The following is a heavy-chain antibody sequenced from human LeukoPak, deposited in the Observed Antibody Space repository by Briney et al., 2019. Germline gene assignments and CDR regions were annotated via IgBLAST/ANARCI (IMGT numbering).Heavy chain of an antibody. CDR2: INHSGST. V-gene: IGHV4-34*01. CDR3: ARGHSPPYYDFWSGYYCWFDP. CDR1: GGSFSGYY. J-gene: IGHJ5*02. D-gene: IGHD3-3*01. Sequence: SETLSLXCAVYGGSFSGYYWSWIRQPPGKGLEWIGEINHSGSTNYNPSLKSRVTISVDTSKNQFSLKLSSVTAADTAVYYCARGHSPPYYDFWSGYYCWFDPWGQGTLVTVSS.